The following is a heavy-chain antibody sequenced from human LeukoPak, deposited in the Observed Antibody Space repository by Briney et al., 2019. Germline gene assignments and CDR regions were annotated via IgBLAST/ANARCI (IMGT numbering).Heavy chain of an antibody. CDR3: ARHLLYDSSSYEFGY. CDR2: IYPGDSDT. V-gene: IGHV5-51*01. CDR1: GYRFTSYW. Sequence: GESLQISCKGSGYRFTSYWIGWVRQMPGKGLEWMGIIYPGDSDTTYSPSFRGQVTISADKSINTAYLQWSSLKASDTAMYYCARHLLYDSSSYEFGYWGQGTLVTVSS. D-gene: IGHD3-22*01. J-gene: IGHJ4*02.